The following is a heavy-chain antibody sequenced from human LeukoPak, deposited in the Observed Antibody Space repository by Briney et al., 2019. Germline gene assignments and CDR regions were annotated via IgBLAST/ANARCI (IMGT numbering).Heavy chain of an antibody. J-gene: IGHJ4*02. CDR3: ARDQGAGSDY. Sequence: PGGSLRLSCAASGFSFNSYWMNWVRQAPGKGLEWVAIINQNGSEKYYVDSVKGRFTISRDNAKNSLYLQMSSLRAEDAAVYYCARDQGAGSDYWGQGALVTVSS. CDR2: INQNGSEK. D-gene: IGHD6-19*01. V-gene: IGHV3-7*01. CDR1: GFSFNSYW.